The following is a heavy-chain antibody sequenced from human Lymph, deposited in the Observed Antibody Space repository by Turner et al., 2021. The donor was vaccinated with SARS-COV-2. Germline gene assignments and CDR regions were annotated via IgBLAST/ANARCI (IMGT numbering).Heavy chain of an antibody. D-gene: IGHD5-18*01. CDR1: GGSFSGYS. J-gene: IGHJ6*02. V-gene: IGHV4-34*01. CDR2: IKQRGST. CDR3: AGGWVDTAMVRYYYYGMDV. Sequence: QAPLQQWGAGLLKPSATLSLTCAADGGSFSGYSWSWSRQPPGRGLEWIGEIKQRGSTNYIPTLKSRVTISVNTSKTQFTLKLSSLTAAGTAGYYCAGGWVDTAMVRYYYYGMDVWGQGTTVTVSS.